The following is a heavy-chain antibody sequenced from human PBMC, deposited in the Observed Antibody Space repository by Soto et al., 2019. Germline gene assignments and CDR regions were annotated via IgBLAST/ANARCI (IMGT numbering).Heavy chain of an antibody. J-gene: IGHJ4*02. V-gene: IGHV3-72*01. CDR1: GFTFSDHY. CDR2: SRNKANSYST. CDR3: ARFSGSYTRGPDY. D-gene: IGHD1-26*01. Sequence: EVQLVESGGGLVQPGGSLRLSCAASGFTFSDHYMDWVRQAPGKGLEWVGGSRNKANSYSTEYAASVKGRFTISRDESKNSLYLQMNSLKTEDTAVYYCARFSGSYTRGPDYWGQGTLVTVSS.